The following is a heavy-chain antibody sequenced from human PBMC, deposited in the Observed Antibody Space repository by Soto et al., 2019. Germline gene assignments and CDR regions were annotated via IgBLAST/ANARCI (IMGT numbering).Heavy chain of an antibody. D-gene: IGHD6-13*01. V-gene: IGHV3-23*01. J-gene: IGHJ6*02. CDR1: GFTFSSYA. Sequence: GGSLRLSCTASGFTFSSYAMSWVRQAPGKGLEWVSAISGSGGSTYYADSVKGRFTISRDNSKNTLYLQMNSLRAEDTAVYYCAKELIARVRYGMDVWGQGTTVTVSS. CDR2: ISGSGGST. CDR3: AKELIARVRYGMDV.